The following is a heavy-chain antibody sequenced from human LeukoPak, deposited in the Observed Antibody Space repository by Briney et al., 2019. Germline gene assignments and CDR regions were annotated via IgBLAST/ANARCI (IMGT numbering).Heavy chain of an antibody. CDR2: INSNGGIT. CDR3: VKGVAACLDY. CDR1: GFTFSSYA. D-gene: IGHD6-6*01. Sequence: GGSLRLSCSASGFTFSSYAMHWVRQAPGKGLEYVSAINSNGGITFYADSMEGRFTISRDDSKNTLYLQMNSLRAEDTAIYYCVKGVAACLDYWGQGTLVTVSS. V-gene: IGHV3-64D*09. J-gene: IGHJ4*02.